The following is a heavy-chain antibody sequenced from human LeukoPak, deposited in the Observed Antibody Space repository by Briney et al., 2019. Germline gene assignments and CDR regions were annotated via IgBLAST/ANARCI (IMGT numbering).Heavy chain of an antibody. CDR2: IYYSGGT. CDR3: ARHAIDYRGTGRVRGRYSDY. V-gene: IGHV4-31*11. CDR1: SDSLSSVGSF. J-gene: IGHJ4*02. Sequence: SQTLSLARGFSSDSLSSVGSFGRSIRQHPGKGLEWIGYIYYSGGTYYNPSLKSRVTISVDTSKNQFSLKLSSVTAAGAAVYYCARHAIDYRGTGRVRGRYSDYWSQGTLVTVSS. D-gene: IGHD3-10*01.